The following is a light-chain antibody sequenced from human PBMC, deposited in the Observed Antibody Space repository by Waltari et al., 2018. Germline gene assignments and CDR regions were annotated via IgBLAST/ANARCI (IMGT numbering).Light chain of an antibody. J-gene: IGKJ1*01. CDR1: QGIRND. Sequence: AIQMTQSPSSLSASVGERVTITCRASQGIRNDLGWYQQKPGKAPKLLIYAASILQSGVPSRFSRSGSGTDFTLTISSLQPEDFATYYCLQDYNYPRTFGQGTKVEIK. V-gene: IGKV1-6*01. CDR3: LQDYNYPRT. CDR2: AAS.